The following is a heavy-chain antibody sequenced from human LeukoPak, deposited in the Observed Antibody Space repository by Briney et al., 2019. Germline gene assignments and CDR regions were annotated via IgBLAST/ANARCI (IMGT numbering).Heavy chain of an antibody. J-gene: IGHJ3*02. Sequence: QPGGSLRLSCAASGFTFSSYAMSWVRQAPGKGLEWVSAISGSGGITSYADSVKGRCTISRDNLKNVLYLQMNSLKVGDTALYYCARGLFLSGYLDAFDIWGQGTVVTVSS. CDR2: ISGSGGIT. V-gene: IGHV3-23*01. CDR1: GFTFSSYA. D-gene: IGHD3-22*01. CDR3: ARGLFLSGYLDAFDI.